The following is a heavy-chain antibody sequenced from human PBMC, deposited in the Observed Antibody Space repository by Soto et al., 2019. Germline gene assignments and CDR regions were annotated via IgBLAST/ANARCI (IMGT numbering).Heavy chain of an antibody. CDR1: GGSISSGDYY. CDR2: IYYSGST. V-gene: IGHV4-30-4*01. J-gene: IGHJ4*02. Sequence: PSETLSLTCTVSGGSISSGDYYWSWIRQPPGKGLEWIGYIYYSGSTYYNPSLKSRVTISVDTSKNQFSLKLSSVTAADTAVYYCARDRVKMVIGYWGQGTLVTVSS. D-gene: IGHD3-22*01. CDR3: ARDRVKMVIGY.